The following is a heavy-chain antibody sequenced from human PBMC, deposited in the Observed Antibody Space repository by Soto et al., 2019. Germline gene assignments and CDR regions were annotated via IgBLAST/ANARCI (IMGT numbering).Heavy chain of an antibody. J-gene: IGHJ1*01. D-gene: IGHD3-22*01. V-gene: IGHV3-9*01. CDR2: ISWNSGSI. Sequence: GGSLRLSCAASGFTFDDYAMHWVRQAPGKGLEWVSGISWNSGSIGYADSVKGRFTISRDNAKNSLYLEMNSLRAEDTALYYCAKDYDSSGYYCQHWGQGTLVTVSS. CDR3: AKDYDSSGYYCQH. CDR1: GFTFDDYA.